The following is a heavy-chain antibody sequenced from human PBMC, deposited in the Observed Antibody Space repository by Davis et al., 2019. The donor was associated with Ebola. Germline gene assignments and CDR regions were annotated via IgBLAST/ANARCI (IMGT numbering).Heavy chain of an antibody. J-gene: IGHJ6*04. CDR1: GGSSSGYY. Sequence: MPSETLSLTCAVYGGSSSGYYWNWIRQPPGQGLEWIGEINHSGSTNYNPSLKSRVTISVDTSKNQFSLKLSSVTAADTAVYYCARGGYSYGYGGYFYYAMDVWGKGTTVTVSS. CDR2: INHSGST. D-gene: IGHD5-18*01. CDR3: ARGGYSYGYGGYFYYAMDV. V-gene: IGHV4-34*01.